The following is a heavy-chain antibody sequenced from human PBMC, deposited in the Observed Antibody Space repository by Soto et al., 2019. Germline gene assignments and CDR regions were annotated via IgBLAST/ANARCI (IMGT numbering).Heavy chain of an antibody. CDR3: AREPMVRAAHGFDI. CDR2: INPNSVGT. V-gene: IGHV1-2*02. CDR1: GYTFTGHY. Sequence: ASVKVSCKASGYTFTGHYMHGVRQAPGQGLEWMGWINPNSVGTNYPQKFQGRVTMTRDTSISTAYMELSRLRSDDTAVYYCAREPMVRAAHGFDIWGQGTMVTVSS. J-gene: IGHJ3*02. D-gene: IGHD3-10*01.